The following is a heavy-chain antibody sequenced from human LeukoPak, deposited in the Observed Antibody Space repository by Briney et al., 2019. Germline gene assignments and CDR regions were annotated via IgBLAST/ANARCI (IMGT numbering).Heavy chain of an antibody. CDR2: ISSSGSTI. J-gene: IGHJ4*02. D-gene: IGHD3-10*01. CDR3: ARTRYGSGSYYLDY. V-gene: IGHV3-11*01. Sequence: GGSLRLSCAASGLTFSDYYMSWIRQAPGKGLEWVSYISSSGSTIYYADSVKGRFTISRDNAKNSLYLQMNSLRAEDAAVYYCARTRYGSGSYYLDYWGQGTLVTVSS. CDR1: GLTFSDYY.